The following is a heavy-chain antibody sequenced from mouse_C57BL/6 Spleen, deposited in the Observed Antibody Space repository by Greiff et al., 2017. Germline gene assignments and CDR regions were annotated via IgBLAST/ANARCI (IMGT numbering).Heavy chain of an antibody. Sequence: EVKLVESGGGLVKPGGSLKLSCAASGFTFSDYGMHWVRQAPEKGLECVAYISSGSSTIYYADTVKGRFTISRDNAKNTRVLQMASLRSEDTAMYYCARRLYYCDYWGQGTTLTVSS. V-gene: IGHV5-17*01. CDR1: GFTFSDYG. D-gene: IGHD1-2*01. J-gene: IGHJ2*01. CDR2: ISSGSSTI. CDR3: ARRLYYCDY.